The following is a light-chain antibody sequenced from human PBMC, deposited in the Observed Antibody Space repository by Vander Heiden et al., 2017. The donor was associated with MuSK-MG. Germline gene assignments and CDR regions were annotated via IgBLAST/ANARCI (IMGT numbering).Light chain of an antibody. Sequence: EIGMTQSPATLSVSPGERATLTCRASQSVSSDLDWYQQKPGQAPRLLIYAASSRHSGIPARFSGSGSGTEFTLTISSLQSEDFAVYYCQQYNNWPAWTFGQGTKVEIK. V-gene: IGKV3-15*01. CDR1: QSVSSD. CDR2: AAS. J-gene: IGKJ1*01. CDR3: QQYNNWPAWT.